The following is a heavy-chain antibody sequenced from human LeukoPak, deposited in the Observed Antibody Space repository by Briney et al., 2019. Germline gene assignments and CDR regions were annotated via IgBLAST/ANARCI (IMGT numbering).Heavy chain of an antibody. V-gene: IGHV3-11*05. Sequence: GGSLRLSCAASGFTFSNYWMAWVRQAPGKGLEWVSYISSSSSYTNYADSVKGRFTISRDNAKNSLYLQMNSLRAEDTAVYYCARDRGGGYCSSTSCLKGGDWFDPWGQGTLVTVSS. CDR2: ISSSSSYT. J-gene: IGHJ5*02. CDR3: ARDRGGGYCSSTSCLKGGDWFDP. D-gene: IGHD2-2*01. CDR1: GFTFSNYW.